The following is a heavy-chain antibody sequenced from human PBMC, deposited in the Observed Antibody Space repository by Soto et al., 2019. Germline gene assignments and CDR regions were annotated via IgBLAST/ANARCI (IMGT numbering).Heavy chain of an antibody. Sequence: QVQLVQSGAEVKKPGASVKVSCKTSGYTFTSYYIHWVRQPPGQGLEWMGIINPSGGSTNYAQKFQGRVTMTPDTSTSTVYMELSRLRSEDTAVYFCAREQGPEERVAADYFHYGLDVWGRGTAVTVSS. CDR3: AREQGPEERVAADYFHYGLDV. V-gene: IGHV1-46*01. J-gene: IGHJ6*02. CDR2: INPSGGST. CDR1: GYTFTSYY. D-gene: IGHD6-13*01.